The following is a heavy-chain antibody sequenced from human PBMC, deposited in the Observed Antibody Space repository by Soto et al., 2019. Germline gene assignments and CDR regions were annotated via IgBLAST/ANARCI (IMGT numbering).Heavy chain of an antibody. D-gene: IGHD3-3*01. Sequence: SETLSLTCTFSGGSISSSSYYWGWIRQPPGKGLEWIGSIYYSGSTYYNPSLKSRVTISVDTSKNQFSLKLSSVTAADTAVYYCARHYDFWSGNNWFDPWGQGTLVTVSS. CDR1: GGSISSSSYY. CDR2: IYYSGST. V-gene: IGHV4-39*01. CDR3: ARHYDFWSGNNWFDP. J-gene: IGHJ5*02.